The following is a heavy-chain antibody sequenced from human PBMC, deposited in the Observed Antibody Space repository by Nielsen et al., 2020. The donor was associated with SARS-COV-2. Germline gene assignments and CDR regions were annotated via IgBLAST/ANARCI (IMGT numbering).Heavy chain of an antibody. J-gene: IGHJ4*02. D-gene: IGHD3-10*01. V-gene: IGHV4-34*01. Sequence: SETLSLTCAVYGGSFSGYYWSWIRQPPGKGLEWIGEINHSGSTNYNPSLKNRVTISVDTSKNQFSLQLNSVTPEDTAVYYCARGSVPPITMVRGVITDFDYWGQGTLVTVSS. CDR2: INHSGST. CDR1: GGSFSGYY. CDR3: ARGSVPPITMVRGVITDFDY.